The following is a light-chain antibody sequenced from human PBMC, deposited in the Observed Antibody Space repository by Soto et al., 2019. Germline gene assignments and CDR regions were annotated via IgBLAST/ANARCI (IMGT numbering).Light chain of an antibody. CDR1: QTISSW. CDR3: QQYNSYWT. Sequence: DIQMTQSPSALSGSVGDRVTITCRASQTISSWLAWYQQKPGKAPNLLIYAASTLESGVPSRFSGSGSGTEFTLTISSLQPDDFATYYCQQYNSYWTFGQGTTVDIK. J-gene: IGKJ1*01. V-gene: IGKV1-5*01. CDR2: AAS.